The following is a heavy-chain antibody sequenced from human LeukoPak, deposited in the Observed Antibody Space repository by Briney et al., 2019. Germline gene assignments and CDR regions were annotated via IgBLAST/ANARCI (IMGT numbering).Heavy chain of an antibody. D-gene: IGHD3-10*01. J-gene: IGHJ4*02. V-gene: IGHV3-7*04. CDR3: ARGYGSESYYNVKHFDY. CDR2: IKQDGSEK. CDR1: GFTFSNHW. Sequence: GGSLRRSCAASGFTFSNHWMSWVRQAPGKGLEWVANIKQDGSEKYYVDSMKGRFTISSDNTKNSLYLQMSSLRAEDTAVYYCARGYGSESYYNVKHFDYWGQAALVTVSS.